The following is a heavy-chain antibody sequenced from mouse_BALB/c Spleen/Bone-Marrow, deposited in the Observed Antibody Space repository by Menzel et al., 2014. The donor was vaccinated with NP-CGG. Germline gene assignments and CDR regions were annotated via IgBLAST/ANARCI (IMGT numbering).Heavy chain of an antibody. CDR2: INTNGGST. V-gene: IGHV5-6-2*01. J-gene: IGHJ3*01. CDR1: GFTFSSYY. D-gene: IGHD2-3*01. Sequence: EVQVVESGGGLVKLGGSLKLSCAASGFTFSSYYMSWVRQTPEKRLELVAAINTNGGSTYYPDTVKGRFTISRDNAKNTLYLQMSSPKSEDTALYYCASLYDGYSVFVYWGQGTLVTVSA. CDR3: ASLYDGYSVFVY.